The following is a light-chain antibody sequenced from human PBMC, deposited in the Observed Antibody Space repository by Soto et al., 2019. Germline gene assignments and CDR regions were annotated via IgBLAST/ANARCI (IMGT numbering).Light chain of an antibody. CDR1: SSDVGGYNY. J-gene: IGLJ1*01. CDR3: CSHAGDNTYV. V-gene: IGLV2-11*01. Sequence: SVLTQPRSVSGSPGQSVTISCTGTSSDVGGYNYVSWYQQYPGKAPKLIIYEVTKRPSEVPDRFSGSKSGNTASLTVSGLQAEDEADYFCCSHAGDNTYVFGTGTKVTVL. CDR2: EVT.